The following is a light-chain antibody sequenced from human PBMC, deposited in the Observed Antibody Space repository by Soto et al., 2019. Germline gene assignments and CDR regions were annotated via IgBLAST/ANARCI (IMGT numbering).Light chain of an antibody. CDR3: QSGVV. CDR1: NIGSKS. J-gene: IGLJ2*01. Sequence: SYELTQPPSVSVAPGKTARITCGGNNIGSKSVHWYQQKPGQAPVLVIYYDSDRPSGIPERFSGSNSGNTATLTISRVEAGDDADYYCQSGVVFGGGTKVTVL. V-gene: IGLV3-21*01. CDR2: YDS.